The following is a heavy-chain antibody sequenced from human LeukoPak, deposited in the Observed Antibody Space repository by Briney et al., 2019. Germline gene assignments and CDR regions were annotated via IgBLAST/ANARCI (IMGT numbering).Heavy chain of an antibody. J-gene: IGHJ4*02. CDR2: FHNSGTS. V-gene: IGHV4-59*01. CDR3: ATGSTSFYFDY. D-gene: IGHD1-26*01. CDR1: DDSISDYY. Sequence: SETLSLTCTVSDDSISDYYRGWIRQPPGKGLEWIGYFHNSGTSTYNPSLKSRVTISAATSKSQFSLTLSSVTAADTAVYYCATGSTSFYFDYWGQRTLVTVSS.